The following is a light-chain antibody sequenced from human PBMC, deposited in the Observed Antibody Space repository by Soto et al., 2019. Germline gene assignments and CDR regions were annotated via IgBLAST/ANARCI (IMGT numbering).Light chain of an antibody. CDR3: SSYTSSSTYV. V-gene: IGLV2-14*01. Sequence: SALTQPASVSGSPGQSITISCTGTSSDVSGYNYVSWYQQHPGKAPKLMIYEVSNRPSGVSNRFSGSKSGNTASLTISGLQAEDEADYYCSSYTSSSTYVFGTGTKLTVL. CDR1: SSDVSGYNY. J-gene: IGLJ1*01. CDR2: EVS.